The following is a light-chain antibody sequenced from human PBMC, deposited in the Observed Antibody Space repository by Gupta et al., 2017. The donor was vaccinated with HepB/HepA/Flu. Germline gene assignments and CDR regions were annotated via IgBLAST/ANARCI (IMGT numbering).Light chain of an antibody. V-gene: IGLV2-14*03. J-gene: IGLJ2*01. CDR1: SSDVGGYDY. CDR2: DVS. Sequence: QSALTQPASVSGSPGQSITISCTGTSSDVGGYDYVSWYQQHPGTAPKLMIYDVSYRPSGLSNRFSGSKSGNTASLTISGLQAEDEADYFCSSYTSRGTLVVFGGGTKLTVL. CDR3: SSYTSRGTLVV.